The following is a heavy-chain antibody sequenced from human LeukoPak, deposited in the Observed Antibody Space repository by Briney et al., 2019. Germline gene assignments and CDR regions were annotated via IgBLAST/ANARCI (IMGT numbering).Heavy chain of an antibody. V-gene: IGHV4-39*07. J-gene: IGHJ3*02. CDR3: RGYSSSWYHNDAFDI. Sequence: PGGSLRLSCAASGFTFSSYSMNWVRQAPGKGLEWIGSIYYSGSTYYNPSLKSRVTISVDTSKNQFSLKLSSVTAADTAVYYCRGYSSSWYHNDAFDIWGQGTMVTVSS. CDR1: GFTFSSYS. D-gene: IGHD6-13*01. CDR2: IYYSGST.